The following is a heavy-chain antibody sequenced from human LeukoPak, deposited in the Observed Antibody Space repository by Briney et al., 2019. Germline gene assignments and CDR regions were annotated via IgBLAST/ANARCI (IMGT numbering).Heavy chain of an antibody. J-gene: IGHJ3*02. CDR1: GGSISSYY. D-gene: IGHD3-10*01. CDR2: IYYRST. V-gene: IGHV4-59*08. Sequence: SETLSLTCTVSGGSISSYYWSWIRQPPGKGLEWIGYIYYRSTKYNPSLKSRVTMSVDTSKNQFSLKLSSVTAAGTAVYYCASRSGSFSDALDIWGQGTLVTVSS. CDR3: ASRSGSFSDALDI.